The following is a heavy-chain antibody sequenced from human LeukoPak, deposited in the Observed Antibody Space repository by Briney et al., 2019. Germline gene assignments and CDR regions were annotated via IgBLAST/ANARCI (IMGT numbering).Heavy chain of an antibody. CDR3: ARAPKQWLTSPLRYYMDV. D-gene: IGHD6-19*01. V-gene: IGHV3-7*03. J-gene: IGHJ6*03. CDR2: IKQDGSEK. Sequence: GGSLRLSCAASGFTFSSYWMSWVRQAPGKGLEWVANIKQDGSEKYYVDSVKGRFTISRDNAKNSLYLQMNSLRAEDTAVYYCARAPKQWLTSPLRYYMDVWGKGTTVTVSS. CDR1: GFTFSSYW.